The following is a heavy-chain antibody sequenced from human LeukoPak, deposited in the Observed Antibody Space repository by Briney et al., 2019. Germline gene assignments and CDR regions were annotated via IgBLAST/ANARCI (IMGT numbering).Heavy chain of an antibody. CDR2: INTSNGNT. V-gene: IGHV1-18*01. Sequence: GASVKVSCKASGYTFTSYGISWVRQAPGQGLEWMGWINTSNGNTKYAQILQGQVTISADKSIGTAYLQWSSLKASDTAMYYCARPRDSSSDGAFEIWGPGTMVTVSS. J-gene: IGHJ3*02. CDR1: GYTFTSYG. CDR3: ARPRDSSSDGAFEI. D-gene: IGHD3-22*01.